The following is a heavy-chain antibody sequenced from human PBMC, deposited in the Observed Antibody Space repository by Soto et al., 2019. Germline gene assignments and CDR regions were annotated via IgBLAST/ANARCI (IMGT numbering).Heavy chain of an antibody. V-gene: IGHV3-30-3*01. CDR2: ISYVGNNK. J-gene: IGHJ4*02. Sequence: PGGSLRLSCATPGFAFSTYGFHWVRQAPGKGLEWVALISYVGNNKYYADSVKGRFTTSRDDSNNTVYLQMNSLRPEDTAIYYCARDRRTQDYGVLFDYWGQGTLVTVSS. CDR3: ARDRRTQDYGVLFDY. CDR1: GFAFSTYG. D-gene: IGHD4-17*01.